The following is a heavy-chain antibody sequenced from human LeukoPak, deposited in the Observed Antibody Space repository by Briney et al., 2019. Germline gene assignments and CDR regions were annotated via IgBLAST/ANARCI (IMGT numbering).Heavy chain of an antibody. CDR2: ISAYNGNT. D-gene: IGHD2-2*01. J-gene: IGHJ4*02. CDR1: GYTFTSYD. CDR3: ARDVPVVPAAIGPDY. Sequence: VASVKVSCKASGYTFTSYDINWVRQATGQGLEWMGWISAYNGNTNYAQKLQGRVTMTTDTSTSTAYMELRSLRSDDPAVYYCARDVPVVPAAIGPDYWGQGTLVTVSS. V-gene: IGHV1-18*01.